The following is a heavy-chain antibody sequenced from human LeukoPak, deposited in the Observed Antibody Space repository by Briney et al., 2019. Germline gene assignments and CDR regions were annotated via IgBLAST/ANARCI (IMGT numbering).Heavy chain of an antibody. J-gene: IGHJ4*02. Sequence: SETLSLTCTVSGVSISSYYWSWVRQPAGKGLEWIGRIHTSGSTNYNPSLKSRVTISVDTSTNQFSLKLSSVTAADTAVYYCARGTRLRLGELSLAPFDYWGQGTLVTVSS. CDR1: GVSISSYY. CDR2: IHTSGST. D-gene: IGHD3-16*02. V-gene: IGHV4-4*07. CDR3: ARGTRLRLGELSLAPFDY.